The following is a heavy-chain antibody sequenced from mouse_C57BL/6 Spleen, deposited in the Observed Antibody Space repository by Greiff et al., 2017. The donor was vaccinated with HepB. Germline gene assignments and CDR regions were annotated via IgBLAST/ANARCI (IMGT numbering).Heavy chain of an antibody. Sequence: QVQLQQPGAELVMPGASVKLSCKASGYTFTSYWMHWVKQRPGQGLEWIGEIDPSDSYTNYNQKFKGKSTLTVDKSSSTASWQLSSLTSEDSAVYYCARRIYYYGSSYEWYFDVWGTGTTVTVSS. D-gene: IGHD1-1*01. V-gene: IGHV1-69*01. CDR3: ARRIYYYGSSYEWYFDV. CDR2: IDPSDSYT. J-gene: IGHJ1*03. CDR1: GYTFTSYW.